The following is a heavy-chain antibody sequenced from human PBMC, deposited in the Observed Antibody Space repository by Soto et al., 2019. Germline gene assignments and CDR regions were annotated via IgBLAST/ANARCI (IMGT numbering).Heavy chain of an antibody. V-gene: IGHV3-30*18. Sequence: GGSLRLSCAASGFTFSNYGMHWVRQAPGKGLEWVALISYDGDNKYYADSVKGRFTISRDNSKSTLYLQMNSLSAEDTAVYSCAKDIALVRGVIIDMDVWGQGTTVTVSS. CDR2: ISYDGDNK. J-gene: IGHJ6*02. D-gene: IGHD3-10*01. CDR3: AKDIALVRGVIIDMDV. CDR1: GFTFSNYG.